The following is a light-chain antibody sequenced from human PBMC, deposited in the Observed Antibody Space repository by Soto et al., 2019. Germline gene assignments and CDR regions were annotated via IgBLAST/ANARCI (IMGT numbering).Light chain of an antibody. CDR3: QQCASSPYT. CDR2: GAS. J-gene: IGKJ2*01. CDR1: QSVSSSY. V-gene: IGKV3-20*01. Sequence: EIVLTQSPGTLSLSPGERATLSCRASQSVSSSYLAWYQHKPGQAPRLLIYGASSRATGIPDRFSGSGSGTDFTLTISRLETEDFAVYYCQQCASSPYTFGQGTKLEIK.